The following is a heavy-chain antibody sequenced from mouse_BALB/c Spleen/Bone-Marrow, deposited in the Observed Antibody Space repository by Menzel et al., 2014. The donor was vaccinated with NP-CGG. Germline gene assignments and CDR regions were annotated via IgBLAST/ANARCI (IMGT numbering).Heavy chain of an antibody. V-gene: IGHV14-3*02. J-gene: IGHJ2*01. CDR2: IDPANGNT. CDR1: GFNIKDTY. Sequence: EVKLVESGAELVKPGASVKLSCTASGFNIKDTYMHWVKQRPEQGLEWIGRIDPANGNTKYDPKFQGKATITADTSSNTAYLQIRSLTSEETAVYYCASNYYGHYFDYWGQGTTLTVSS. CDR3: ASNYYGHYFDY. D-gene: IGHD1-2*01.